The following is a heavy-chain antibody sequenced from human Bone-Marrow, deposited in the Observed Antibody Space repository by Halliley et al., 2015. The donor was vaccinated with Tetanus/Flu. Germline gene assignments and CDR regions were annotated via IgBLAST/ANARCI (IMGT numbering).Heavy chain of an antibody. CDR3: ARRRGDYYENSGYYYGL. CDR1: GASISSSHW. CDR2: IYHSGNT. D-gene: IGHD3-22*01. V-gene: IGHV4-4*02. J-gene: IGHJ4*02. Sequence: TLSLTCAVSGASISSSHWWSWVRQPPGKGLEWIGEIYHSGNTNYNPSLKSRFTISVDNSKNQFSLKLRSVTAADTAIYYCARRRGDYYENSGYYYGLWGQGTLVTVSS.